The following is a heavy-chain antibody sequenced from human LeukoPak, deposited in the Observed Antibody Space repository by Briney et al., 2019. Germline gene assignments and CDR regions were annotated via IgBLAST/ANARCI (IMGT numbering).Heavy chain of an antibody. Sequence: GGSLRLSCAASGFTFSSYGMHWVRQAPGKGLEWVAFIRYDGSNKYYADSVKGRFTISRDNSKNTLYLQMNSLRAEDTAVYYCAKDQMPVPAASPQHYFGYWGQGTLVTVSS. CDR2: IRYDGSNK. CDR3: AKDQMPVPAASPQHYFGY. D-gene: IGHD2-2*01. CDR1: GFTFSSYG. J-gene: IGHJ4*02. V-gene: IGHV3-30*02.